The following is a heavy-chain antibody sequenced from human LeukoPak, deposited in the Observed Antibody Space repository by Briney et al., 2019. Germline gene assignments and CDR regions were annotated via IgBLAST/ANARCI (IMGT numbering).Heavy chain of an antibody. Sequence: GGSLRLSCAVSGLIFSDSHMDWVRQAPGKGLEWVGRIRSKVNSYTTEYAAPVKGRFTISRDDSKNSLYLQMNSLRAEDTGVYYCAKDWAYSGNYYYFDYWGQGTLVTVSS. CDR1: GLIFSDSH. V-gene: IGHV3-72*01. CDR2: IRSKVNSYTT. D-gene: IGHD1-26*01. J-gene: IGHJ4*02. CDR3: AKDWAYSGNYYYFDY.